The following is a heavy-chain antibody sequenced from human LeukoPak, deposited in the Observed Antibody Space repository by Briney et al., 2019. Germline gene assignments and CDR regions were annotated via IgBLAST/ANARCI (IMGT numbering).Heavy chain of an antibody. CDR3: ARDNAAAAGTVWFDP. Sequence: ASVKVSCKASGGTFSSYAISWVRQAPGQGLEWMGGIIPIFGTANYAQKFQGRVTITADESTSTAYMELSSLRSEDTAVYYCARDNAAAAGTVWFDPWGQGTLVTVFS. J-gene: IGHJ5*02. D-gene: IGHD6-13*01. CDR1: GGTFSSYA. V-gene: IGHV1-69*13. CDR2: IIPIFGTA.